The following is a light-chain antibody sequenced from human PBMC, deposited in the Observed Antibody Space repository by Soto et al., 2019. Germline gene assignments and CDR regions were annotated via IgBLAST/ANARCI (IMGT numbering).Light chain of an antibody. CDR1: SSDVGGYNY. CDR2: DVS. CDR3: CSYAGSYSRV. V-gene: IGLV2-11*01. Sequence: QSALTQPRSVSGSHGQSVTNSCTGTSSDVGGYNYVSWYQQHPGKAPKLMIYDVSKRPSGVPDRFSGSKSGNTASLTISGLQAEDEADYYCCSYAGSYSRVFGGGTNLTVL. J-gene: IGLJ2*01.